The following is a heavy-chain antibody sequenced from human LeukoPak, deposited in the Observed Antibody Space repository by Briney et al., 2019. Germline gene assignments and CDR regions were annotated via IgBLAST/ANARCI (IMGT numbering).Heavy chain of an antibody. CDR1: GGSISSGDYY. D-gene: IGHD1-7*01. CDR3: ARDGESNWNYPWFDP. V-gene: IGHV4-61*02. CDR2: IYTSGST. Sequence: SETLSLTCTVSGGSISSGDYYWSWIRQPAGKGLEWIGRIYTSGSTNYNPSLKSRVTMSVDTSKNQFSLKLSSVTAADTAVYYCARDGESNWNYPWFDPWGQGTLVTVSS. J-gene: IGHJ5*02.